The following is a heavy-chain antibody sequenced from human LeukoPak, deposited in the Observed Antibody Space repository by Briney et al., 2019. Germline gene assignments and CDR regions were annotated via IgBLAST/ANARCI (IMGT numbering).Heavy chain of an antibody. Sequence: PGGSLRLSCAASGFTVSSNYMSWVRQAPGKGLEWVSVICSGGSTYYADSVKGGFTISRENAKNSLYLQMNGLRDEDTAVYYCARDAGSGYFDYRGQGTPVTVSS. J-gene: IGHJ4*02. CDR3: ARDAGSGYFDY. CDR2: ICSGGST. CDR1: GFTVSSNY. V-gene: IGHV3-53*01. D-gene: IGHD6-19*01.